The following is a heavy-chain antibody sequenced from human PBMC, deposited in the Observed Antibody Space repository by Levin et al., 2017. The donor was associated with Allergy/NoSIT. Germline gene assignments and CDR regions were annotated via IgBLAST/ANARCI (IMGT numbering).Heavy chain of an antibody. Sequence: SCAASGFTFSNAWMSWVRQAPGKGLEWVGRIKSKTDGGTTDYAAPVKGRFTISRDDSKNTLYLQMNSLKTEDTAVYYCTTDRGYCSSTSCYSNWFDPWGQGTLVTVSS. V-gene: IGHV3-15*01. CDR3: TTDRGYCSSTSCYSNWFDP. J-gene: IGHJ5*02. CDR2: IKSKTDGGTT. D-gene: IGHD2-2*01. CDR1: GFTFSNAW.